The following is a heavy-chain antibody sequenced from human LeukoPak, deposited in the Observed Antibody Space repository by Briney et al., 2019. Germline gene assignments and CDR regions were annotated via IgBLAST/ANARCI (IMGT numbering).Heavy chain of an antibody. J-gene: IGHJ4*02. V-gene: IGHV3-20*04. CDR1: GFTFDDYG. D-gene: IGHD3-22*01. Sequence: GGSLRLSCAASGFTFDDYGTSWVRQAPGKGLEWVSGINWNGGSTGYADSVKGRFTISRDNAKNSLYLQMNSLRAEDTALYYCARDPHYYDSSGYRTHYFDYWGQGTLVTVSS. CDR3: ARDPHYYDSSGYRTHYFDY. CDR2: INWNGGST.